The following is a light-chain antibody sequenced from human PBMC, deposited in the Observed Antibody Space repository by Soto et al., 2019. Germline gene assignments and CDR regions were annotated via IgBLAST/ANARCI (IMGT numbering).Light chain of an antibody. J-gene: IGLJ1*01. CDR3: SSYTPSSPGV. V-gene: IGLV2-14*03. CDR2: EFS. CDR1: TCDVGVYNV. Sequence: QSVVAQPASVFVPPGQSITISCTSTTCDVGVYNVVSLYEQHPGKAPKLMIYEFSNRPSGVSNRFSGSKNGNTAPPTISGLQPEDEADYYCSSYTPSSPGVSGTGTKV.